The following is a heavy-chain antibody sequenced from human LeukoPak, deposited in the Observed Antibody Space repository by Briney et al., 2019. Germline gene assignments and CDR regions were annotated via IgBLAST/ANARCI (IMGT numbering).Heavy chain of an antibody. CDR2: ISASGDKT. V-gene: IGHV3-23*01. D-gene: IGHD3-10*01. CDR3: SGDRASGRFY. Sequence: GGSLRLSCVASGFTFSSYVMTWVPQAPGKGREWVASISASGDKTYYADSVKGQFNISRDNSKKTLHLQMNSLRGDDTAVYYCSGDRASGRFYWGQGTLVTVSS. CDR1: GFTFSSYV. J-gene: IGHJ4*02.